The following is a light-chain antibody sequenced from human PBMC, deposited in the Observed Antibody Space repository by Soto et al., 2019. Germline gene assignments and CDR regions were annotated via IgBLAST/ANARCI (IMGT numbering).Light chain of an antibody. CDR1: QSISIW. V-gene: IGKV1-5*01. J-gene: IGKJ1*01. CDR2: DAS. Sequence: IQMTQSPSTLPASVGDRVTITCRASQSISIWLAWYQQKPGKAPKLLIYDASSLASGVPSRFSGSGSGTEFTLTISSLQPDDFATYYCQQYDSYSTFGPGTKVDIK. CDR3: QQYDSYST.